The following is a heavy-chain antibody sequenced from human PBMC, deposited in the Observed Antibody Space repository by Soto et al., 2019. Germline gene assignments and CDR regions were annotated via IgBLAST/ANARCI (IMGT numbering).Heavy chain of an antibody. CDR3: SMKKQLCRYLTVSYCYYMGV. CDR2: INHSGST. V-gene: IGHV4-34*06. D-gene: IGHD2-21*01. CDR1: GGSFSGYY. J-gene: IGHJ6*03. Sequence: QVQLQQWGAGLLKPSETLSLTCAVYGGSFSGYYWSWIRQPPGKGLEWIGEINHSGSTNYNPSLKCRFTSSVDSTRILFCQKLDSVIGAGSAVYYWSMKKQLCRYLTVSYCYYMGVWGNVTTVTVSS.